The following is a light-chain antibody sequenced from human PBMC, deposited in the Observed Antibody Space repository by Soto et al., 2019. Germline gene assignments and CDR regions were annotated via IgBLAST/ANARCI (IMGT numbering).Light chain of an antibody. Sequence: EIVLTQSPGTLSLSPGERATLSCRASQSVSSSYLAWYQQKPGQAPRLLIYGASSRATGIPDRFSGSGSGTDFTLTISRLEPEDFEVYYCQQYGSSPVRTFGQGTRLEIK. J-gene: IGKJ5*01. CDR2: GAS. CDR1: QSVSSSY. CDR3: QQYGSSPVRT. V-gene: IGKV3-20*01.